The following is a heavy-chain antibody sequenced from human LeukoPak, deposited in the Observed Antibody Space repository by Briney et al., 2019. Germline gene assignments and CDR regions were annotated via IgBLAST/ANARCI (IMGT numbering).Heavy chain of an antibody. D-gene: IGHD1-26*01. CDR3: AKDPYPVGATTLGVDY. CDR2: IRYDGSNK. J-gene: IGHJ4*02. CDR1: GFTFSSYG. Sequence: PGGSLRLSCAASGFTFSSYGMHWVRQAPGKGLEWVAFIRYDGSNKYYADSVKGRFTISRDNSKNTLYLQMNSLRAEDTAVYYCAKDPYPVGATTLGVDYWGQGTLVTVSS. V-gene: IGHV3-30*02.